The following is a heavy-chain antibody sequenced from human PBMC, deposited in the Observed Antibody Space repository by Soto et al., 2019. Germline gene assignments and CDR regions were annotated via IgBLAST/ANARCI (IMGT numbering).Heavy chain of an antibody. CDR2: MNPNTGNT. CDR3: ARPLRDRSGVSCQYYFDY. D-gene: IGHD2-15*01. CDR1: GYTFINYD. Sequence: QVQLVQSGAEVKKPGASVKVSCKASGYTFINYDINWVRQATGQGLEWMGWMNPNTGNTGYAQKFQGRVTMTRNTSISTAYMELSSLRSEDTAVYYCARPLRDRSGVSCQYYFDYWGQGTLVTVSS. J-gene: IGHJ4*02. V-gene: IGHV1-8*01.